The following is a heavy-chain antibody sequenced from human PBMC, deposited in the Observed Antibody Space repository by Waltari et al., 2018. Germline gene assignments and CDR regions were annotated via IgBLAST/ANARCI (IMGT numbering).Heavy chain of an antibody. CDR2: IYTSGST. V-gene: IGHV4-61*02. CDR3: ARDRGGIAARGYYYYMDV. D-gene: IGHD6-6*01. CDR1: GGSISSGSYY. J-gene: IGHJ6*03. Sequence: QVQLQESGPGLVKPSQTLSLTCTVSGGSISSGSYYWSWIRQPAGKGLEWIGRIYTSGSTNYNPSLKSRVTISVDTSKNQFSLKLSSVTAADTAVYYCARDRGGIAARGYYYYMDVWGKGTTVTVSS.